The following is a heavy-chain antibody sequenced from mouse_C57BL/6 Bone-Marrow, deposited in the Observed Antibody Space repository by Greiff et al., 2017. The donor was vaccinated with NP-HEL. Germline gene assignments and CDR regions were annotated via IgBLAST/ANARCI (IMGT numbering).Heavy chain of an antibody. CDR3: AREAGTGDWFAY. V-gene: IGHV1-72*01. CDR1: GYTFTSYW. J-gene: IGHJ3*01. Sequence: QVQLQQPGAELVKPGASVKLSCKASGYTFTSYWMHWVKQRPGRGLEWIGRIDPKSGGTKYNEKFKSKATLTVDKPSSTAYMQLSSLTSEDSAVYYCAREAGTGDWFAYWGQGTLVTVSA. CDR2: IDPKSGGT. D-gene: IGHD3-3*01.